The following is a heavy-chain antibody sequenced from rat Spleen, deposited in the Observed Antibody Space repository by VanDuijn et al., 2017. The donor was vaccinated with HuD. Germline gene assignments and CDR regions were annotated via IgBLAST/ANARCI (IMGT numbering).Heavy chain of an antibody. J-gene: IGHJ2*01. CDR1: GFTFSRYW. D-gene: IGHD4-2*01. CDR2: VSNDGVNT. V-gene: IGHV5-58*01. Sequence: VQLVETGGGLVQPGKSLKLSCVASGFTFSRYWMYWVRQAPGKGLEWVSSVSNDGVNTYYPDSVKGRFTFSRDNAENIVYLQMNSLKSEDTATYYCARLGTTDFDYWGQGVMVTVSS. CDR3: ARLGTTDFDY.